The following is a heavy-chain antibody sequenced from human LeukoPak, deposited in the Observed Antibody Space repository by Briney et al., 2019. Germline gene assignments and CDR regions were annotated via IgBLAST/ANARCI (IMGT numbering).Heavy chain of an antibody. D-gene: IGHD6-13*01. J-gene: IGHJ4*02. CDR1: GFSFSSRW. V-gene: IGHV3-74*01. CDR3: ARTIMAATGNDY. Sequence: PGGSLRLSCAASGFSFSSRWMHWVRQVPGKGLVWVSRINTDGRTTNYADSVKGRFTISRDNGKNTLYLQMNSLRADDTAVYYCARTIMAATGNDYWGQGTLVTVSS. CDR2: INTDGRTT.